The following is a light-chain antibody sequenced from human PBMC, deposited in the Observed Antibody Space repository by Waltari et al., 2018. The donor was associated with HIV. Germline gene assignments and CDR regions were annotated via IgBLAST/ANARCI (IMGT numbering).Light chain of an antibody. J-gene: IGLJ3*02. V-gene: IGLV2-23*02. Sequence: QPALTQPASVSGSPGHPITISCPGTSSDIGGYDMVSWFQQHPGKAPTVMIYEVTKRPSGVSNRFSGSKSGNTASLTISGLQAEDEADYYCCSYAGGTTSVFGGGTKLTVL. CDR3: CSYAGGTTSV. CDR2: EVT. CDR1: SSDIGGYDM.